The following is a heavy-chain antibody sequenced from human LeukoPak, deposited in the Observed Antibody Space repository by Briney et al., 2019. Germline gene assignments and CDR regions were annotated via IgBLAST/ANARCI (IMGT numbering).Heavy chain of an antibody. CDR3: ARVGGYSGYDWQIDY. J-gene: IGHJ4*02. D-gene: IGHD5-12*01. CDR1: GFTFSSYA. Sequence: PGGSLRLSCAASGFTFSSYAMHWVRQAPGKGLEWVAVISYDGSNKYYAGSVKGRFTISRDNSKNTLYLQMNSLRAEDTAVYYCARVGGYSGYDWQIDYWGQGTLVTVSS. V-gene: IGHV3-30-3*01. CDR2: ISYDGSNK.